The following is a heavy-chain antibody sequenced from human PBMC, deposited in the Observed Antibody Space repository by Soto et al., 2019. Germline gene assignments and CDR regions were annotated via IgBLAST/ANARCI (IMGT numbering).Heavy chain of an antibody. V-gene: IGHV3-30-3*01. J-gene: IGHJ5*02. D-gene: IGHD6-13*01. CDR3: AREAWGVGIAAQYFSWFDP. CDR2: ISYDGSNK. CDR1: GFTFSSYA. Sequence: GGSLRLSCAASGFTFSSYAMHWVRQAPGKGLEWVAVISYDGSNKYYADSVKGRFTISRDNSKNTLYLQMNSLRAEDTAVYYCAREAWGVGIAAQYFSWFDPWGQGTLVTVS.